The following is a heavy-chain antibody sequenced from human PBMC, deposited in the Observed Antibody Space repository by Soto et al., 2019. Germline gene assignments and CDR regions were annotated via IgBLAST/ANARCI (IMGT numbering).Heavy chain of an antibody. Sequence: QVQLVESGGGVVQPGRSLRLSCAASGFTFSSYGMHWVRQAPGKGLEWVAVIWYDGSNKYYADSVKGRFTISRDNSKNTLYLQMNSLRAEDTAVYYCARDSRSSYYYYYMDVWGKETTVTVSS. V-gene: IGHV3-33*01. CDR3: ARDSRSSYYYYYMDV. D-gene: IGHD2-2*01. J-gene: IGHJ6*03. CDR2: IWYDGSNK. CDR1: GFTFSSYG.